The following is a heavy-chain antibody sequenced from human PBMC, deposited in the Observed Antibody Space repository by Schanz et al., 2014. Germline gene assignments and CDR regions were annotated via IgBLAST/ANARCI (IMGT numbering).Heavy chain of an antibody. CDR1: GFTISSYS. Sequence: EVHLVESGGGLVKRGGSLRLSCAASGFTISSYSMNWAPRAPGKGLEWVSSISSSGSYIYYADSVKGRFSISRDNAKNSLFLQMNRLRAEDTALYYCAIIGVMVAVAGTRADYWGQGTLVTVSS. J-gene: IGHJ4*02. D-gene: IGHD6-19*01. V-gene: IGHV3-21*01. CDR3: AIIGVMVAVAGTRADY. CDR2: ISSSGSYI.